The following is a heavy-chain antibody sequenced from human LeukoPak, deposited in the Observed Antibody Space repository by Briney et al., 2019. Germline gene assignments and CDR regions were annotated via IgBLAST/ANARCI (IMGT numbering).Heavy chain of an antibody. J-gene: IGHJ6*03. Sequence: PGGSLRLSCAASGFTFNMYWMHWVRQVPGKGLVWVSRINTDGTTTDHADSVKGRFTISRDNAKNTLYLEMNSLRAEDTAVYYCARVEATTARSYYYYYMDVWGKGTTVTVSS. CDR2: INTDGTTT. D-gene: IGHD1-1*01. CDR1: GFTFNMYW. CDR3: ARVEATTARSYYYYYMDV. V-gene: IGHV3-74*01.